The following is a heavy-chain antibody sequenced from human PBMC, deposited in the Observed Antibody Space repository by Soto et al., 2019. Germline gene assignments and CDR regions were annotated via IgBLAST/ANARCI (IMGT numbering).Heavy chain of an antibody. CDR3: ARLSGLTGTRKRFGGGYNYYYGIDV. D-gene: IGHD1-7*01. J-gene: IGHJ6*02. V-gene: IGHV3-13*01. Sequence: EVQLVESGGCFVQPGGSLRLSCAASGFTFSTYDMHWVRRATGKGLEWVSGIGTAGDTNYAGSVRGRFTISRENAKNSLYLQMNSLRAEDTAVYYCARLSGLTGTRKRFGGGYNYYYGIDVWGQGTTVTVSS. CDR1: GFTFSTYD. CDR2: IGTAGDT.